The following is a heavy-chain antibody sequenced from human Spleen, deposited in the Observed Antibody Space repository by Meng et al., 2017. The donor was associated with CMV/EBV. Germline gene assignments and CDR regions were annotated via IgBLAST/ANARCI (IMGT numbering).Heavy chain of an antibody. CDR3: AIESATYCGGDCHYFDY. D-gene: IGHD2-21*01. CDR1: GFSLRDYY. Sequence: GESLKISCAASGFSLRDYYINWIRQAPGKGLEWTSYISSSSSVSPTTFYADSVRGRFTISRDNTKNSLYLQMNSLRADDTAVYYCAIESATYCGGDCHYFDYWGPGTLVTVSS. J-gene: IGHJ4*02. V-gene: IGHV3-11*01. CDR2: ISSSSSVSPTT.